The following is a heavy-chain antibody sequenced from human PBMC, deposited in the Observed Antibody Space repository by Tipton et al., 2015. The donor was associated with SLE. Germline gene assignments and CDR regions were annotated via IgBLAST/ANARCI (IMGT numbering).Heavy chain of an antibody. CDR3: ARAGRLVRGPAPGTVWFDP. V-gene: IGHV4-59*11. Sequence: LRLSCTVSGGSISSHYWSWIRQPPGKGLEWIGYIYYSGSTNYNPSLKSRVTISVDTPKNQFSLKPSSVTVADTAVYFCARAGRLVRGPAPGTVWFDPWGQGTLVTVSS. CDR2: IYYSGST. D-gene: IGHD3-10*01. J-gene: IGHJ5*02. CDR1: GGSISSHY.